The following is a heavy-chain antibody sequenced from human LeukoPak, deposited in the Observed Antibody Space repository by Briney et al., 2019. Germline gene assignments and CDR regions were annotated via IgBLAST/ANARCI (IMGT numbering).Heavy chain of an antibody. J-gene: IGHJ4*02. CDR3: ARLLNSGWYDYFDY. V-gene: IGHV3-7*01. CDR1: GFTFSSYW. D-gene: IGHD6-19*01. Sequence: GGSLRLSCAASGFTFSSYWMSWVRQAPGKGLEWVANIKQDGSEEYYVDSVKGRFTISRDNAKNSLYLQMNSLRAEDTAVYYCARLLNSGWYDYFDYWGQGTLVTVSS. CDR2: IKQDGSEE.